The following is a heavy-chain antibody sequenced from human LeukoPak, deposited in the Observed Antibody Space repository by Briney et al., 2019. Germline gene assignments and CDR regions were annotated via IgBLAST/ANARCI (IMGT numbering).Heavy chain of an antibody. CDR2: ISAYNGNT. D-gene: IGHD3-9*01. V-gene: IGHV1-18*01. CDR3: ARDDILTGYNWFDP. J-gene: IGHJ5*02. Sequence: ASVKVSCKASGYTFTSYGISWVRQAPGQGLEWMGWISAYNGNTNYAQKLQGRVTMTTDTSTSTAYMELRSLRSDDTAVYYCARDDILTGYNWFDPWGQGTLVTVSS. CDR1: GYTFTSYG.